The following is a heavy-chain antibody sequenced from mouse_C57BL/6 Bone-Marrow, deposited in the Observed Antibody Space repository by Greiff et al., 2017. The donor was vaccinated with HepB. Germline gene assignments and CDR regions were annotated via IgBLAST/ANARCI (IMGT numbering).Heavy chain of an antibody. CDR3: ARRRLDYDYDVGFAY. D-gene: IGHD2-4*01. CDR1: GYTFTSYW. Sequence: QVQLQQPGAELVKPGASVKMSCKASGYTFTSYWITWVKQRPGQGLEWIGDIYPGSGSTNYNEKFKSKATLTVGTSSSTAYMQLSSLTSEDSAVYYCARRRLDYDYDVGFAYWGQGTLVTVSA. CDR2: IYPGSGST. V-gene: IGHV1-55*01. J-gene: IGHJ3*01.